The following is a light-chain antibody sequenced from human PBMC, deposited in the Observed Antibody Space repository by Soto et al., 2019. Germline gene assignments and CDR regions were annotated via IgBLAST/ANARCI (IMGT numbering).Light chain of an antibody. V-gene: IGKV3-20*01. Sequence: EIVLTQSPGTLSLSPGERATLSCRASQSVSSSYLAWYQQKPGQAPRLLIYGASSRATGIPDRFSGSGSGTDLTLTISRLEPEDFAVYYCQQYGSSPLVTFGQGTRLEI. CDR1: QSVSSSY. J-gene: IGKJ5*01. CDR3: QQYGSSPLVT. CDR2: GAS.